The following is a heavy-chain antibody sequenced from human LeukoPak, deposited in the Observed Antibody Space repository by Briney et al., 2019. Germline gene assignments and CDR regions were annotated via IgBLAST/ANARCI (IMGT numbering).Heavy chain of an antibody. J-gene: IGHJ4*02. V-gene: IGHV1-2*02. CDR3: ARDSGGTTYYYDSSGKIDY. Sequence: ASVKVSCKAFGYTFTAYYMHWVRQAPGQGLEWMGWINPNSGGTNYAQKFQGRVTMTRDTSISTAYMELSRLRSDDTAVYYCARDSGGTTYYYDSSGKIDYWGQGTLVTVSS. D-gene: IGHD3-22*01. CDR2: INPNSGGT. CDR1: GYTFTAYY.